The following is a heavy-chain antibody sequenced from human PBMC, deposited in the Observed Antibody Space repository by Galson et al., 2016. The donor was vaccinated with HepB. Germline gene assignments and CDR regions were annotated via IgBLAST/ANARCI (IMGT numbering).Heavy chain of an antibody. CDR1: GYIFTSYA. V-gene: IGHV1-8*02. CDR2: LNATGGTT. D-gene: IGHD2-21*02. J-gene: IGHJ6*03. CDR3: ARGRTAVYSYSYSMDV. Sequence: SVKVSCTASGYIFTSYAINWVRQAPGKGLEWVAWLNATGGTTYFAHSFQGRVTLTRDTSLGTPSMELNSLTAEDTAIYFCARGRTAVYSYSYSMDVWGQGTAVTVSS.